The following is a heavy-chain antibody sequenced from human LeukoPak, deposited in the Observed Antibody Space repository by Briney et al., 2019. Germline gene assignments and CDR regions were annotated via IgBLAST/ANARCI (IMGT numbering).Heavy chain of an antibody. CDR3: ARDSLSKALDI. D-gene: IGHD2-2*01. V-gene: IGHV3-30*03. Sequence: TGRSLRLSCAASGFTFSRYGMYWVRQAPGKGLEWVAVISFDGSNKFYGDSVKGRFTISRDNSKNTLCLQMNSLRAEDTAVYYCARDSLSKALDIWGQGTMVTVSS. J-gene: IGHJ3*02. CDR1: GFTFSRYG. CDR2: ISFDGSNK.